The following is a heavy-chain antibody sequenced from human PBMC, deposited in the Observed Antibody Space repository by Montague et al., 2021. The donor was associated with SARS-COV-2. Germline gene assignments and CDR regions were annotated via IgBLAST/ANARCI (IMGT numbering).Heavy chain of an antibody. CDR1: GDSMNNYY. CDR3: AGAPSYRSSWYAYFDY. V-gene: IGHV4-59*01. J-gene: IGHJ4*02. D-gene: IGHD6-13*01. Sequence: SETLSLTCTVSGDSMNNYYWSWIRQPPGKGLEWVGYINYSGSTHYNPSLQSRVTLSRDTSKNQFSLRLTSVTAADTAMYFCAGAPSYRSSWYAYFDYWGQGTLVTVSS. CDR2: INYSGST.